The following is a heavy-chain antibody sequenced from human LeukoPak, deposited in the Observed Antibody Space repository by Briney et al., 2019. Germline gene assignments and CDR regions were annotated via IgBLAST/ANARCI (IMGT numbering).Heavy chain of an antibody. CDR1: GGSLTSTYY. D-gene: IGHD3-16*02. V-gene: IGHV4-39*01. Sequence: SETLSLTCSVSGGSLTSTYYWGWIRQPPGKGLGWIGSMYYSGSTYYNPSLNRRVTISLDTSKNQFSLRLSSVTAADTAVYYCARHVRGHDYVWGSYPSPFAYWGQGTLVTVSS. CDR2: MYYSGST. J-gene: IGHJ4*02. CDR3: ARHVRGHDYVWGSYPSPFAY.